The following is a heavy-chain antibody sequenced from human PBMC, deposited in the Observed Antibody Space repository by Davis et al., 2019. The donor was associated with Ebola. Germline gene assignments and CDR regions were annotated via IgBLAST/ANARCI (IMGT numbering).Heavy chain of an antibody. D-gene: IGHD1-26*01. CDR1: GYSFTSYW. J-gene: IGHJ4*02. CDR3: ARPRSGSYYPLDY. CDR2: IYPGDSDT. V-gene: IGHV5-51*01. Sequence: GESLKISCKGSGYSFTSYWIGWVRQMPGKGLEWMGIIYPGDSDTRYSPSFQGKVTISDAKSIRTAYLQWSSLKASDTAMYYCARPRSGSYYPLDYWGQGTLVTVSS.